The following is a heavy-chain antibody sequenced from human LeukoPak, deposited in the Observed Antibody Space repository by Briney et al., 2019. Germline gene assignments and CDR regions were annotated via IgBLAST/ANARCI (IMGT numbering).Heavy chain of an antibody. D-gene: IGHD3-10*01. Sequence: ASVKVSCKASGYTFTSYYMHWVRQAPGQGLEWMGIINPSGGSTSYAQKFQGRVTMTEDTSTDTAYMELSSLRSEDTAVYYCATDPLYYGSGSYHPLAYWGQGTLVTVSS. V-gene: IGHV1-46*01. J-gene: IGHJ4*02. CDR3: ATDPLYYGSGSYHPLAY. CDR1: GYTFTSYY. CDR2: INPSGGST.